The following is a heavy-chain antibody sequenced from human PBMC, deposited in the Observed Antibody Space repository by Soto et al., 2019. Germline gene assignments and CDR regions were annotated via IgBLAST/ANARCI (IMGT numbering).Heavy chain of an antibody. CDR1: GFTFSSYS. D-gene: IGHD2-2*01. CDR3: ARVKTRTRGYCSSTSCLDAFDI. Sequence: GGSLRLSCAASGFTFSSYSMNWVRQAPGKGLEWVSSISSSSSYIYYADSVKGRFTISRDNAKNSLDLQMNSLRAEDTAVYYCARVKTRTRGYCSSTSCLDAFDIWGQGTMVTVSS. CDR2: ISSSSSYI. J-gene: IGHJ3*02. V-gene: IGHV3-21*01.